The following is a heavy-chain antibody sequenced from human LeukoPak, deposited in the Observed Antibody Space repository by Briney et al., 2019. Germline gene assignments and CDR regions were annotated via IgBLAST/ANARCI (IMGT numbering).Heavy chain of an antibody. CDR1: GYTFTGYY. Sequence: ASVKVSCKASGYTFTGYYMHWVRQAPGQGLEWMGWINPNSGGTNYAQKFQGRVTMTRDTSISTAYKELSRLRSDDTAVYYCARGITIFGVVIIGWCDPWGQGTLVTVSS. J-gene: IGHJ5*02. V-gene: IGHV1-2*02. CDR3: ARGITIFGVVIIGWCDP. CDR2: INPNSGGT. D-gene: IGHD3-3*01.